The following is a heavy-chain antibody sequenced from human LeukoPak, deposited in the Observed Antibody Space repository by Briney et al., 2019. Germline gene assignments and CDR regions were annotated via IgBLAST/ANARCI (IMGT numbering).Heavy chain of an antibody. J-gene: IGHJ4*02. V-gene: IGHV3-48*03. CDR2: ISSSGSTI. CDR1: GFTFSSYE. D-gene: IGHD5-18*01. CDR3: ARLYSYGQNPDY. Sequence: GGSLRPSCAASGFTFSSYEMNWVRQAPGKGLEWVSYISSSGSTIYYADSVKGRFTISRDNAKNSLYLQMNSLRAEDTAVYYCARLYSYGQNPDYWGQGTLVTVSS.